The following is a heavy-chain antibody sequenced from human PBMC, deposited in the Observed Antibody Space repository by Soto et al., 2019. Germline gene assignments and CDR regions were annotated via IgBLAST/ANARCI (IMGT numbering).Heavy chain of an antibody. J-gene: IGHJ4*02. Sequence: QVQLVQSGAEVKKPGASVKVSCKASGDTFTDYYIHWVRQAPGQGLEWMGTVNPSGGHTTYAQHFLGRMTMTRDTSTSTLYMELTSLTSEDSAVYYCARGGHVVVVTAALDFWGQGTLVTVSS. CDR3: ARGGHVVVVTAALDF. CDR1: GDTFTDYY. V-gene: IGHV1-46*01. D-gene: IGHD2-21*02. CDR2: VNPSGGHT.